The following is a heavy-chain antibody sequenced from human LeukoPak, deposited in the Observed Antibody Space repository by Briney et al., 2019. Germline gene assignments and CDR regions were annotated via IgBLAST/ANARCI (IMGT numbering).Heavy chain of an antibody. J-gene: IGHJ4*02. D-gene: IGHD1-14*01. V-gene: IGHV4-59*01. Sequence: PSETLSLTRPVSGGSISKYYSSWIRQPPGKGLEWIGYIYNSGSTNYNPSLKSRVTISLDTSKNQFSLKLSSVTAADTAVYYCARDNRYAGGHRHFDSWGQGTLVTVS. CDR1: GGSISKYY. CDR2: IYNSGST. CDR3: ARDNRYAGGHRHFDS.